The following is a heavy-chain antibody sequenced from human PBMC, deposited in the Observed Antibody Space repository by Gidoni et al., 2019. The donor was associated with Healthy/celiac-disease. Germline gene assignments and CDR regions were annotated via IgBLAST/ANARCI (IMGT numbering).Heavy chain of an antibody. Sequence: QVQLQESGPGLVTPSETLSLTCTVSGGSISSYYWSWIRQPPGKGLEWIGYIYYSGSTNYNPSLKSRVTISGDTSKNQFSLKLSSVTAADTAVYYCARETDYPIKSFDYWGQGTLVTVSS. V-gene: IGHV4-59*01. CDR2: IYYSGST. D-gene: IGHD4-17*01. CDR3: ARETDYPIKSFDY. J-gene: IGHJ4*02. CDR1: GGSISSYY.